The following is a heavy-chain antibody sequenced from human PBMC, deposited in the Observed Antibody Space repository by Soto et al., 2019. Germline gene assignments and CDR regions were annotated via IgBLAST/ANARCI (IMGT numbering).Heavy chain of an antibody. J-gene: IGHJ4*02. CDR3: ATSGPTNYFDF. Sequence: GGSLRLSCAASGFTFSTFAMNWFRQAPGKGLESVSGITGGSGFTFYADSVKGRFTISRDDSENTLFLQMSSLRAEDTAKYYCATSGPTNYFDFWGQGTMV. CDR2: ITGGSGFT. D-gene: IGHD1-26*01. V-gene: IGHV3-23*01. CDR1: GFTFSTFA.